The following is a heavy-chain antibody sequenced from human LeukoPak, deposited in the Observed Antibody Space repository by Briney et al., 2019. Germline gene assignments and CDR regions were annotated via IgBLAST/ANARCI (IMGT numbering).Heavy chain of an antibody. CDR1: GGTFSSYA. D-gene: IGHD1-26*01. J-gene: IGHJ4*02. V-gene: IGHV1-69*05. Sequence: ASVKVSCKASGGTFSSYAISWVRQAPGQGLERMGGIIPIFGTANYAQKFQGRVTITTDESTSTAYMELSSLRSEDTAVYYCARDVGDEKSGSYGDYWGQGTLVTVSS. CDR2: IIPIFGTA. CDR3: ARDVGDEKSGSYGDY.